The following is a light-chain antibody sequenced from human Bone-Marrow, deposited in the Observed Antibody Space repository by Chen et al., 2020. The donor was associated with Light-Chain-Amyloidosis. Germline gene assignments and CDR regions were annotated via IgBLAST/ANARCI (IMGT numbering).Light chain of an antibody. Sequence: SYVLTQPPSVSVAPGQTALITCGGYNIGSKSVHWYHQKQGQAPVLVVFDDSDRPSGIPERLSGSNSENTATLTISRVEAGDEADYYCQVWDSSSDPPYVFGTGTKVTVL. CDR2: DDS. CDR1: NIGSKS. CDR3: QVWDSSSDPPYV. J-gene: IGLJ1*01. V-gene: IGLV3-21*02.